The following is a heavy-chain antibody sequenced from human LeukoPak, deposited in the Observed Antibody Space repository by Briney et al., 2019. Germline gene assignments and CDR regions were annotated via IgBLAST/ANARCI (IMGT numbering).Heavy chain of an antibody. CDR3: ARLLTGSSGWPYYYYGMDV. CDR1: GGSISSYY. V-gene: IGHV4-59*08. J-gene: IGHJ6*02. D-gene: IGHD6-19*01. CDR2: IYYSGST. Sequence: PSETLSLTCTVSGGSISSYYWSWIRQPPGKGLEWIGYIYYSGSTNYNPSLKSRVTISVDTSKNQFSLKLSSVTAADTAVYYCARLLTGSSGWPYYYYGMDVWGQGTTVTVSS.